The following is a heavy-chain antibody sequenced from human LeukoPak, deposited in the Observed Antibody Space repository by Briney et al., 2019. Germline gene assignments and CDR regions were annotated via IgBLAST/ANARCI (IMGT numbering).Heavy chain of an antibody. D-gene: IGHD3-22*01. Sequence: GGSLRLSCAASGFTVSRNYMTWVRQAPGKGLEWVSVIYSGGRTYYADSVKGRFTISRDNSKNTLYLQMNSLRAEDTAVYYCAGTIVGKGAIDYWGQGTLVTVSS. V-gene: IGHV3-53*01. J-gene: IGHJ4*02. CDR3: AGTIVGKGAIDY. CDR1: GFTVSRNY. CDR2: IYSGGRT.